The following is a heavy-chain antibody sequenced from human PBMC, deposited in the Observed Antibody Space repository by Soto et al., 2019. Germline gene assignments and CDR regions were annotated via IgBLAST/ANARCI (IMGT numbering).Heavy chain of an antibody. J-gene: IGHJ4*02. D-gene: IGHD1-26*01. CDR2: FYYSGNT. Sequence: QVQLQESGPGLVKPSQTLSLTCTVSGGSIRSGGYYWSWIRQHPGKGLEWIGYFYYSGNTYYNPSLKSRLTISGDTSKNQLSLNLSSVTAADTAVYYWARAMGAINYFDYWGQGTLVTVSS. CDR1: GGSIRSGGYY. CDR3: ARAMGAINYFDY. V-gene: IGHV4-31*03.